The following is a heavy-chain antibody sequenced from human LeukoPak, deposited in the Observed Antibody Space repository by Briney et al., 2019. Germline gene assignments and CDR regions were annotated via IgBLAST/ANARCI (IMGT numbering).Heavy chain of an antibody. CDR2: ISSSSSTI. CDR1: GFTFSSYS. D-gene: IGHD3-10*01. J-gene: IGHJ4*02. V-gene: IGHV3-48*02. CDR3: ARDSSFMVQGVIAFDY. Sequence: GGSLRLSCAASGFTFSSYSMNWVRQAPGKGGEWVSYISSSSSTIYYADSVKGRFTISSANAKSSLYLQMNSLRDEDTAVYYCARDSSFMVQGVIAFDYWGQGTLVTVSS.